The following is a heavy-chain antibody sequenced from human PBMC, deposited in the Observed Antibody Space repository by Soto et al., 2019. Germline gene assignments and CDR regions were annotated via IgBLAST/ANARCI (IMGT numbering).Heavy chain of an antibody. CDR3: ARDRVESGYPEYFQH. J-gene: IGHJ1*01. D-gene: IGHD3-22*01. Sequence: PGGSLRLSCAASGFTFSNSGMSWVRQTPGKGLEWVSVIYSGGSTYYADSVKGRFTISRDNSKNTLYLQMNSLRAEDTAVYYCARDRVESGYPEYFQHWGQGTLVTVSS. CDR1: GFTFSNSG. V-gene: IGHV3-53*01. CDR2: IYSGGST.